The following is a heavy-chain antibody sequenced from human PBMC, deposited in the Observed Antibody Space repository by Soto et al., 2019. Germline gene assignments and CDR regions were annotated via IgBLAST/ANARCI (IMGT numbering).Heavy chain of an antibody. CDR2: IYYSGST. D-gene: IGHD6-19*01. V-gene: IGHV4-59*01. CDR1: GGSISSYY. J-gene: IGHJ4*02. Sequence: SETLSLTCTVSGGSISSYYWSWIRQPPGKGLEWIGYIYYSGSTNYNPSLKSRVTISVDTSKNQFSLKLSSVTAADTAVYYCARGPGIAVVGRYFDYWGQGTLVTVSS. CDR3: ARGPGIAVVGRYFDY.